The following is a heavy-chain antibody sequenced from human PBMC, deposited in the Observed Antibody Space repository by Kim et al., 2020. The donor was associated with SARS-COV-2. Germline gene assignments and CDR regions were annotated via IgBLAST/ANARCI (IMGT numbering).Heavy chain of an antibody. J-gene: IGHJ6*02. Sequence: GGSLRLSCAASGFTFSSYSMTWVRQAPGQGLEWVSYISSSSSTIYYADSVKGRFTISRDNAKNSLYLQMNSLRDEDTGVYYCARDEFNDGTNYYEMDVWGQGTTVTVSS. CDR3: ARDEFNDGTNYYEMDV. CDR2: ISSSSSTI. V-gene: IGHV3-48*02. CDR1: GFTFSSYS. D-gene: IGHD1-26*01.